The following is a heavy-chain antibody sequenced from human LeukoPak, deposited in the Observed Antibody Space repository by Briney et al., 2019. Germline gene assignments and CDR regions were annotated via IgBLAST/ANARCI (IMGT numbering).Heavy chain of an antibody. CDR3: ANQAYCGGDCYPNDAFDI. V-gene: IGHV3-23*01. Sequence: GGSLRLSCAASGFTFSSYAMSWARQAPGKGLEWVSAISGSGGSTYYADSVKGRFTISRDNSKNTLYLQMNSLRAEDTAVYYCANQAYCGGDCYPNDAFDIWGQGTMVTVSS. CDR2: ISGSGGST. J-gene: IGHJ3*02. D-gene: IGHD2-21*02. CDR1: GFTFSSYA.